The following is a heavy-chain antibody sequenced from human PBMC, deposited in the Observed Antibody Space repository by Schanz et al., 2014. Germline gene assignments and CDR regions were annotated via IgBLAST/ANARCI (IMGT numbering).Heavy chain of an antibody. D-gene: IGHD3-10*01. V-gene: IGHV3-66*02. CDR1: GFIVRSNY. Sequence: EVQLAESGGGLVQPGGSLRLSCAASGFIVRSNYMTWVRQAPGKGLEWVSFVHPGGSTYYPDSVKGRFTISRDSSKNTVHLQMNSLRAEDTAVYYCAKQHIVRGVIYLNWFDSWGQGTLVTVSS. CDR3: AKQHIVRGVIYLNWFDS. CDR2: VHPGGST. J-gene: IGHJ5*01.